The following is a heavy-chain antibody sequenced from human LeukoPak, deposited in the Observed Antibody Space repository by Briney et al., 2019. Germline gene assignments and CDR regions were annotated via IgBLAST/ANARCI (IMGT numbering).Heavy chain of an antibody. V-gene: IGHV3-53*05. CDR2: IYSGGST. Sequence: GGSLRLSCAASGFTVSSDYMSWVRQAPGKGLEWVSVIYSGGSTYYADSVKGRFTISRDKSKNTVYLQMNSLRFEDTAVYYCARATPVGGVRFDYWGQGTLVTVSS. J-gene: IGHJ4*02. CDR3: ARATPVGGVRFDY. D-gene: IGHD3-16*01. CDR1: GFTVSSDY.